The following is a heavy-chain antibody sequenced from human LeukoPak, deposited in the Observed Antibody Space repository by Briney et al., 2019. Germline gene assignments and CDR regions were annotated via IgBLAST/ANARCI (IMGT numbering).Heavy chain of an antibody. CDR1: GFTFSTYW. J-gene: IGHJ6*02. V-gene: IGHV3-7*03. D-gene: IGHD4-17*01. CDR2: IKQDGSEK. Sequence: PGGSLRLSCAASGFTFSTYWMTWVRQAPGKGLEWVANIKQDGSEKYYVDFVKGRFTISRDNAKNSLYLQMNSLRDEDSAVYYCARDSTVTLSYGMDVWGQGTTVTVSS. CDR3: ARDSTVTLSYGMDV.